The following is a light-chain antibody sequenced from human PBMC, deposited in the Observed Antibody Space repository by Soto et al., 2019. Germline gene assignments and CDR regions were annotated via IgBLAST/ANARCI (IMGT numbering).Light chain of an antibody. J-gene: IGKJ4*01. CDR1: QSVSSN. Sequence: IVMTQSPATLSVSPGERATLSCRASQSVSSNVAWYQQKPGQAPRLLIYGASTRATGNPARFSGSGSGTEFTLTISSLQAEDFAVYYCQQYNNLPPLTFGGGTKVEI. V-gene: IGKV3-15*01. CDR2: GAS. CDR3: QQYNNLPPLT.